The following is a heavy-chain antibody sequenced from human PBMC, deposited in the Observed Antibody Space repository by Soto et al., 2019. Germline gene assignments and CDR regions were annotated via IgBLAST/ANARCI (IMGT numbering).Heavy chain of an antibody. D-gene: IGHD2-15*01. CDR1: GYIFSTHG. CDR2: INPYNGKT. V-gene: IGHV1-18*01. J-gene: IGHJ4*02. Sequence: QVQLEQSEAEVKKSGASVKVSCKASGYIFSTHGINWVRQAPGQGLDWMGWINPYNGKTNYAQKFQGRVTMTTETSRKTAYMELRSLRSDDTAVYYCARVQIVVVVGGTPADYWGQGTLVTVSS. CDR3: ARVQIVVVVGGTPADY.